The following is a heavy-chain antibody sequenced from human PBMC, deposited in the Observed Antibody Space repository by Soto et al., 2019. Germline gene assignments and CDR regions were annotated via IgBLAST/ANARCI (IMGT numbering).Heavy chain of an antibody. Sequence: QITLKESGPTLVQPTQTLTLTCTFSGFSLSTSGVGVGWIRQPPGKALEWLALLYWNDGKRYSPSLKSRLSITKDTYKNQVVLTMTSLDPVDTATYYCAHRRCSGGSCNNVFDIWGQGTMVTVSS. V-gene: IGHV2-5*01. D-gene: IGHD2-15*01. CDR2: LYWNDGK. CDR1: GFSLSTSGVG. J-gene: IGHJ3*02. CDR3: AHRRCSGGSCNNVFDI.